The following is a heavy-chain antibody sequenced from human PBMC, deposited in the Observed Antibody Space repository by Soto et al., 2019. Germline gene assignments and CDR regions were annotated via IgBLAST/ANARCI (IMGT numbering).Heavy chain of an antibody. V-gene: IGHV1-46*01. J-gene: IGHJ6*02. Sequence: QVQLVQSGAEVKMPGASVKVSCKASGYTFTFYHIHWVRQAPGQGLEWMGIINPAGPTTTYAQKFQGSVTMSRDTSTNTVYMELSSLSSEDTGVYSCARGHASHFAMHLWGQGTAVTVSS. CDR1: GYTFTFYH. CDR3: ARGHASHFAMHL. CDR2: INPAGPTT.